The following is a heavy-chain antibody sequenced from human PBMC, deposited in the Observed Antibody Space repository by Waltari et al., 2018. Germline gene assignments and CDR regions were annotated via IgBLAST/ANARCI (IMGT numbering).Heavy chain of an antibody. J-gene: IGHJ4*02. CDR3: ARARREPYGDYDY. Sequence: QVQLVESGGGVVQPGRSLRLSCAASGFTFSSYAMHWVRQAPGKGLEWVAVISYDGSNKYYADSVKGRFTISRDNSKNTLYLQMNSLRAEDTAVYYCARARREPYGDYDYWGQGTLVTVSS. CDR1: GFTFSSYA. V-gene: IGHV3-30-3*01. CDR2: ISYDGSNK. D-gene: IGHD4-17*01.